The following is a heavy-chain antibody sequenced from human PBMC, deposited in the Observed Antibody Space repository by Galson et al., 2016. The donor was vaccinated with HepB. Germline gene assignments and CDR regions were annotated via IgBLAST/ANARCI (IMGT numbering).Heavy chain of an antibody. V-gene: IGHV1-24*01. J-gene: IGHJ6*02. CDR2: FDPEDVET. Sequence: SVKVSCKVSGYTLTELSMHWVRQAPGKGLEWMGGFDPEDVETIYAQKFQGRVTMTEDTSTDTAYMELSSLLSEDTAVYYCATHSGGTYYTYYGMDVWGQGTTVTVSS. CDR1: GYTLTELS. D-gene: IGHD1-26*01. CDR3: ATHSGGTYYTYYGMDV.